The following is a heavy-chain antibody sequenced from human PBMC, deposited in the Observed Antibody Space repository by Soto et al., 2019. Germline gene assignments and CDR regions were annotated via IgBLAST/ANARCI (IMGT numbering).Heavy chain of an antibody. Sequence: GGSLRLSCSASGFTFSSYAMHWVRQAPGKGLEYVSAISSNGGSTYYADSVKGRFTISRDNSKNTLYLQMSSLRAEDTAVYYCVKGHSLLWFGESEDYYYYGMDVWGQGTTVTVSS. J-gene: IGHJ6*02. CDR1: GFTFSSYA. V-gene: IGHV3-64D*08. CDR2: ISSNGGST. D-gene: IGHD3-10*01. CDR3: VKGHSLLWFGESEDYYYYGMDV.